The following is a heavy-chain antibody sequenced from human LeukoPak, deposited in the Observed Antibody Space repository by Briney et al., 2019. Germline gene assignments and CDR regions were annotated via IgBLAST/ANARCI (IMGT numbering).Heavy chain of an antibody. J-gene: IGHJ6*02. CDR1: GGSFSGYY. V-gene: IGHV4-34*01. D-gene: IGHD2-8*01. CDR3: ARGASDCTNGVCLTDYYYYGMDV. Sequence: SETLSLTCAVYGGSFSGYYWSWIRQPPGKGLEWIGEINHSGSTNYNPSLKSRVTISVDTSKNQFSLKLSSVTAADTAVYYCARGASDCTNGVCLTDYYYYGMDVWGQGTTVTVSS. CDR2: INHSGST.